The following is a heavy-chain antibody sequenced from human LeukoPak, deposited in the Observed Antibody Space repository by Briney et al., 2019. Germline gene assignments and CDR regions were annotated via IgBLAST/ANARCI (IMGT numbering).Heavy chain of an antibody. CDR3: ARDRRIVGAYDVFDA. CDR2: IIPIFGTA. Sequence: ASVKVSCKASGGTFSSYAISWVRQAPGQGLEWMGGIIPIFGTANYAQKFQGRVTITADESTSTAYMELSSLRSEDTAVYYCARDRRIVGAYDVFDAWGQGTMVTVSS. D-gene: IGHD1-26*01. V-gene: IGHV1-69*13. CDR1: GGTFSSYA. J-gene: IGHJ3*01.